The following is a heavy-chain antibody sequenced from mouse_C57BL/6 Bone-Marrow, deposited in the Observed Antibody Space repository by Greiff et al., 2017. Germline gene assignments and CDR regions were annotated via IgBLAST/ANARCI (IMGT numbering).Heavy chain of an antibody. CDR2: IYPSDSET. CDR3: ARDGIYYYGSSRFAY. V-gene: IGHV1-61*01. CDR1: GYTFTSYW. D-gene: IGHD1-1*01. Sequence: QVQLQQPGAELVRPGSSVKLSCKASGYTFTSYWMDWVKQRPGQGLEWIGNIYPSDSETHYNQKFKDKATLTVDKSSSTAYMQLSSLTSEDSAVYYCARDGIYYYGSSRFAYWGQGTLVTVSA. J-gene: IGHJ3*01.